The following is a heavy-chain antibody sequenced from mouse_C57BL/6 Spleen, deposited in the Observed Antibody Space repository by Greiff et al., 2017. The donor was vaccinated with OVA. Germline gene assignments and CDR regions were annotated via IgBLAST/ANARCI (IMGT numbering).Heavy chain of an antibody. J-gene: IGHJ1*03. Sequence: VQLKESGGGLVKPGGSLELSCAASGFTFSSYTMSWVRQTPEKRLEWVATISGGGGNTYYPDSVKGRFTISRDNAKNTLYLQMSSLRSEDTALYYCARSHYYYGSSTHWYFDVWGTGTTVTVSS. CDR2: ISGGGGNT. D-gene: IGHD1-1*01. CDR3: ARSHYYYGSSTHWYFDV. CDR1: GFTFSSYT. V-gene: IGHV5-9*01.